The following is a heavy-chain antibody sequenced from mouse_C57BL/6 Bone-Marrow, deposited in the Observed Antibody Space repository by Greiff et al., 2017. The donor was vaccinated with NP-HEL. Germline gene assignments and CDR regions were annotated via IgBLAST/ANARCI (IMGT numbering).Heavy chain of an antibody. V-gene: IGHV14-2*01. CDR3: ASPPGFAY. CDR2: IDPEDGET. CDR1: GFNIKDYY. J-gene: IGHJ3*01. Sequence: EVQLPHSGAYLFKPWASVKLSCTASGFNIKDYYMHWVKQRTEQGLEWIGRIDPEDGETKYAPKFQGKATITADTSSNTAYLQLSSLTSEDTAVYYCASPPGFAYWGQGTLVTVSA.